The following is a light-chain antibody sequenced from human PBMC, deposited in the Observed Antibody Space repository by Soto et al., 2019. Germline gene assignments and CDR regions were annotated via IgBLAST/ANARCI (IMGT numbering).Light chain of an antibody. J-gene: IGKJ2*01. CDR2: DAS. CDR1: QSISSW. V-gene: IGKV1-5*01. CDR3: QQYNSYSPT. Sequence: DIQMTQSPSTLSASVGDRVTITCRASQSISSWLAWYQQKPGKAPTLLIYDASSFESGVPSRFSGSGSGTEFTLTISSLQPDDFATYYCQQYNSYSPTFGQGTKLEIK.